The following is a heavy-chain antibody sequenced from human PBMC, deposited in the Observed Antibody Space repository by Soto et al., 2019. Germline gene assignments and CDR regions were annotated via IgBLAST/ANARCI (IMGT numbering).Heavy chain of an antibody. J-gene: IGHJ4*02. CDR3: ARAERRDTIFGVVSQGGVDY. V-gene: IGHV4-31*03. Sequence: SETLSLTCTVSGGSISSGGYYWSWIRQHPGKGLEWIGYIYYSGSTYYNPSLKSRVTISVDTSKNQFSLKLSSVTAADTAVYYCARAERRDTIFGVVSQGGVDYWGQGTLVTSPQ. CDR2: IYYSGST. CDR1: GGSISSGGYY. D-gene: IGHD3-3*01.